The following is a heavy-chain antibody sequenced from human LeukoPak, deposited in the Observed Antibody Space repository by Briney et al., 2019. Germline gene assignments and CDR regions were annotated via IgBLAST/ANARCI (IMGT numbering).Heavy chain of an antibody. V-gene: IGHV3-11*01. CDR3: ARYRPIVGATLDAFDI. D-gene: IGHD1-26*01. CDR1: GFTFSDYY. CDR2: ISSSGSTI. J-gene: IGHJ3*02. Sequence: GGSLRLSCAASGFTFSDYYMSWIRQAPGKGLEWVSYISSSGSTIYYADSVKGRFTISRDNAKNSLYLQMNSLRAEDTAVYYCARYRPIVGATLDAFDIWGQGTMVTVSS.